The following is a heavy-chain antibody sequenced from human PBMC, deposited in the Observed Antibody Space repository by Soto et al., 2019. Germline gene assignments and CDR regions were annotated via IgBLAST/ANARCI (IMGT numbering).Heavy chain of an antibody. Sequence: PGGSLRLSCAASGFTFSSYGMHWVSQAPGKGLEWVAVISYDGSNKYYADSVKGRFTISRDNSKNTLYLQMNSLRAEDTAVYYCAKVGGSGPGYYYYGMDVWGQGTTVTVSS. CDR3: AKVGGSGPGYYYYGMDV. CDR1: GFTFSSYG. V-gene: IGHV3-30*18. D-gene: IGHD1-26*01. J-gene: IGHJ6*02. CDR2: ISYDGSNK.